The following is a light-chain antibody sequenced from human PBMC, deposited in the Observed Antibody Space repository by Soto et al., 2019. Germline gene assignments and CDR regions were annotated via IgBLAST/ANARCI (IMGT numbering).Light chain of an antibody. J-gene: IGKJ5*01. CDR2: DAS. Sequence: DIQMTQSPSSLSTSVGDRVTMTFRASQDISNYLNWYQQKPGKAPKLLIYDASNLETGVPSRFSGSGSGTDFTFTISSLQPEDIATYYCQQYDSLPTFGQGTRLEI. CDR3: QQYDSLPT. V-gene: IGKV1-33*01. CDR1: QDISNY.